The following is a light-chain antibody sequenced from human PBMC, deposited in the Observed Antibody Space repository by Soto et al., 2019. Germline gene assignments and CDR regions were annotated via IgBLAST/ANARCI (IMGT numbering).Light chain of an antibody. CDR3: SSYTSSSRWV. J-gene: IGLJ1*01. CDR1: SSDVGGYNY. V-gene: IGLV2-14*01. Sequence: QSALTQPASVSGSPGQSITISCTGTSSDVGGYNYVSWYQQHPGKAPKLMIYDVSNRPSGVSNRFSGSKSGNTASLTISGLQAEDEADYYCSSYTSSSRWVFGTGTKVTVL. CDR2: DVS.